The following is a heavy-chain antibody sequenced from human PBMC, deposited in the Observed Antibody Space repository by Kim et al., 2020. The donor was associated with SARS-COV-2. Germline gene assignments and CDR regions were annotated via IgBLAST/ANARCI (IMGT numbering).Heavy chain of an antibody. D-gene: IGHD1-26*01. CDR2: IRSKAYGGTT. CDR1: GFTFGDYA. CDR3: TRAKWELLPGDY. Sequence: GGSLRLSCTASGFTFGDYAMNWFRQAPGKGLEWVGLIRSKAYGGTTEYATSVKGRFTISRDDSKSIAYLQMNSLQIEDTAVYYCTRAKWELLPGDYWGQGTLVTVSS. J-gene: IGHJ4*02. V-gene: IGHV3-49*03.